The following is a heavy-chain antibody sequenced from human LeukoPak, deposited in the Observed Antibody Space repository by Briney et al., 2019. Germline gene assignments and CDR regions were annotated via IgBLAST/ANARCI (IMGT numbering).Heavy chain of an antibody. CDR1: GLTFSNYY. CDR2: INQDGSAK. Sequence: GGFLRLSCAAPGLTFSNYYMNWVRKAPGQGLEWVANINQDGSAKYYVDFVKGRFTISRENAKHSLYLQMHSLRAEDTAVYYCARGSITIFGVVTPNWFDPWGQGTLVTVSS. V-gene: IGHV3-7*01. D-gene: IGHD3-3*01. J-gene: IGHJ5*02. CDR3: ARGSITIFGVVTPNWFDP.